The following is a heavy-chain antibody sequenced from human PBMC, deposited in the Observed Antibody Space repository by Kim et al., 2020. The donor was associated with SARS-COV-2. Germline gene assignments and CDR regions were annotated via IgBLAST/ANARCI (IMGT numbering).Heavy chain of an antibody. CDR3: TTDEGGSGSYVDY. Sequence: YAAAVKGRFTISRNDSKNTLYLQMNSLKTEDTAVYYCTTDEGGSGSYVDYWGQGTLVTVSS. D-gene: IGHD3-10*01. J-gene: IGHJ4*02. V-gene: IGHV3-15*01.